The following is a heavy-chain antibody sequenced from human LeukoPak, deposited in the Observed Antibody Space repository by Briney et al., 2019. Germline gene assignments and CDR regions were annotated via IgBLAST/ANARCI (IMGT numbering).Heavy chain of an antibody. D-gene: IGHD6-19*01. J-gene: IGHJ4*02. CDR3: AKRYNSGWSSAFDY. V-gene: IGHV3-23*01. CDR1: GFTFSDYG. Sequence: PGGSLRLSCAASGFTFSDYGMSWVRQAPGKGLEWVAGISGSGADTYYADSVKGRFTISRDNSKNTLYLQMNSLRAEDTAVYYCAKRYNSGWSSAFDYWGQGTLVTVSS. CDR2: ISGSGADT.